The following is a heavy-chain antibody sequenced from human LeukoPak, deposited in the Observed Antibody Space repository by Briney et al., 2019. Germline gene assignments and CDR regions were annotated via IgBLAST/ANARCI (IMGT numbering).Heavy chain of an antibody. CDR1: GFTFSSHA. V-gene: IGHV3-30*04. CDR3: ARAMGYDFFLDGFDP. D-gene: IGHD3-3*01. J-gene: IGHJ5*02. Sequence: GGSLRLSCAASGFTFSSHAMHWVRQAPGKGLEGVAVISYDGTNKYYADSVKGRFTISRDNSKNTLYLQMNSLRAEDTAVYYCARAMGYDFFLDGFDPWGQGTLVTVSS. CDR2: ISYDGTNK.